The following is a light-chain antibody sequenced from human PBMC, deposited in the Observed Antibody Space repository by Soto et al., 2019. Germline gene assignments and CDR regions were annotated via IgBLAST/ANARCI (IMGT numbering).Light chain of an antibody. CDR3: LQDYNYPRT. J-gene: IGKJ1*01. V-gene: IGKV1-5*03. CDR1: QSISSW. CDR2: KAS. Sequence: DIHMTHSPSTLSASVGDRFIITCLASQSISSWFSLYQQKPVKAPKLLIYKASSLESGVPSRFSGSGSGTDFTLTNSSRQTEDFATYDCLQDYNYPRTFGQGTKVDIK.